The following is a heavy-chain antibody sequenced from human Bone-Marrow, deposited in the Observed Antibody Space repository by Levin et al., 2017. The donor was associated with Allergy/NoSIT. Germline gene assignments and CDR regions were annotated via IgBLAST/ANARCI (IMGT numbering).Heavy chain of an antibody. CDR2: IYSGGST. J-gene: IGHJ4*02. CDR3: ARGRSGPPHDY. D-gene: IGHD6-25*01. CDR1: GFTVSSNY. V-gene: IGHV3-66*01. Sequence: GGSLRLSCAASGFTVSSNYMSWVRQAPGKGLEWVSVIYSGGSTYYADSVKGRFTISRDNSKNTLYLQMNSLRAEDTAVYYCARGRSGPPHDYWGQGTLVTVSS.